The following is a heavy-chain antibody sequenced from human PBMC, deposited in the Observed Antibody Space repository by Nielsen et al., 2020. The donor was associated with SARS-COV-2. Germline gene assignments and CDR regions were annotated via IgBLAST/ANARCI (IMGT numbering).Heavy chain of an antibody. CDR2: IYYSGST. CDR1: GGSISSYY. V-gene: IGHV4-59*08. J-gene: IGHJ3*02. Sequence: SETLSLTCTVSGGSISSYYWSWIRQPPGKGLEWIGSIYYSGSTYYNPSLKSRVTISVDTSKNQFSLKLSSVTAADTAVYYCARSRFGNTIFGVVIHDAFDIWGQGTMVTVSS. CDR3: ARSRFGNTIFGVVIHDAFDI. D-gene: IGHD3-3*01.